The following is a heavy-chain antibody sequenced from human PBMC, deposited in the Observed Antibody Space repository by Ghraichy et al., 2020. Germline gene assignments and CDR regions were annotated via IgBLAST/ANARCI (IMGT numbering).Heavy chain of an antibody. Sequence: TLSLTCTVSGGSISSGSSYWSWIRQPAGKGLEWIGRIYSGGSTNYNPSLESRVTISVDTSKKQLSLELSSVTAADTAVYYCARMGDYYDSSGNYYVGALDIWGQGTMVTVSS. V-gene: IGHV4-61*02. CDR2: IYSGGST. D-gene: IGHD3-22*01. CDR3: ARMGDYYDSSGNYYVGALDI. CDR1: GGSISSGSSY. J-gene: IGHJ3*02.